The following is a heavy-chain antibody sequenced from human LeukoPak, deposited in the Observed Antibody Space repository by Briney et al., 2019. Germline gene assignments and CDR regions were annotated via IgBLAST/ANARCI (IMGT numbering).Heavy chain of an antibody. CDR2: MNPNSGNT. D-gene: IGHD3-3*01. CDR3: ARGYDFWSGNYYYYYMDV. J-gene: IGHJ6*03. CDR1: GYTFTSYD. Sequence: ASVKVSCKAYGYTFTSYDINWVRQATGQGLEWMGWMNPNSGNTGYAPKFQGGVTMTRNTSISTSYMELSSLRSEDTAVYYCARGYDFWSGNYYYYYMDVWGKGATVTVSS. V-gene: IGHV1-8*02.